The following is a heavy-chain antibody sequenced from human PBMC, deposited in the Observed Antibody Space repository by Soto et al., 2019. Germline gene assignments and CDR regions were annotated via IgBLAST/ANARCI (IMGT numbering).Heavy chain of an antibody. CDR3: AREATTFGVVIDS. J-gene: IGHJ4*02. CDR1: GFTFSSYG. Sequence: QVQLVESGGGVVQPGRSLRLSCAASGFTFSSYGMHWVRQAPGKGLEWVAVIWYDGSNKYYADSVKGRFTISRDNFKNTVYLQMNRLGAEDTAVYYCAREATTFGVVIDSWGQGTLVTVSS. CDR2: IWYDGSNK. D-gene: IGHD3-3*01. V-gene: IGHV3-33*01.